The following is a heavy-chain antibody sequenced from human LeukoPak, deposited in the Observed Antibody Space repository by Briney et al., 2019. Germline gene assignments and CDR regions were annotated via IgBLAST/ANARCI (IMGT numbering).Heavy chain of an antibody. CDR1: GGSISSYY. V-gene: IGHV4-4*07. Sequence: TSETLSLTCTVSGGSISSYYWSWIRQPAGKGLEWIGRIYTSGSTNYNPSLKSRVTMSVDTSKNQFSLKLSSVTAADTAVYYCARAGDYVWGSYRFDYWGQGTLVTVSS. D-gene: IGHD3-16*02. CDR3: ARAGDYVWGSYRFDY. CDR2: IYTSGST. J-gene: IGHJ4*02.